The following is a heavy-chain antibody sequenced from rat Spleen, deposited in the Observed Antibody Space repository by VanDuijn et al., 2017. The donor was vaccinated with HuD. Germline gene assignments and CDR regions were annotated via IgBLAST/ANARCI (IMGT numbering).Heavy chain of an antibody. J-gene: IGHJ4*01. CDR1: RYDLTSRYG. CDR2: IDYSGST. D-gene: IGHD1-3*01. CDR3: AKTTVAYYYIMDA. V-gene: IGHV3-3*01. Sequence: EVQLQESGPGLVKPSQSLSLTCSVTRYDLTSRYGWNWIRKFSGNKLDLMGDIDYSGSTSYNPSLKSRVSITRDTSKNQFFLQVNSVTTEDTATYYCAKTTVAYYYIMDAWGQGASVTVSS.